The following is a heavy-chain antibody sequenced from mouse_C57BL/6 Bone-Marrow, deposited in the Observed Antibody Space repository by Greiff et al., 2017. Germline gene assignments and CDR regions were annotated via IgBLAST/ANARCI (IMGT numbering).Heavy chain of an antibody. CDR3: ASSGPLGRSFDY. CDR2: IYPTSGRT. CDR1: GYTFTSYW. Sequence: QVQLQQPGAELVKPGASVKMSCKASGYTFTSYWITWVKQRPGQGLEWIGDIYPTSGRTNYNEKFKSKAILTVDTSSNTAYMQLSSLTSEDSAVFCWASSGPLGRSFDYWGQGTTLTVSS. D-gene: IGHD4-1*01. J-gene: IGHJ2*01. V-gene: IGHV1-55*01.